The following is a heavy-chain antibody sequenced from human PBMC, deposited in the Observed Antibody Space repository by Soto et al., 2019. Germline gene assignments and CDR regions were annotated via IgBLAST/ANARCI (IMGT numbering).Heavy chain of an antibody. D-gene: IGHD2-21*02. J-gene: IGHJ4*02. CDR2: ISAYNGNT. Sequence: QVQLVQSGAEVKKPGASVKVSCKASGYTFISYGISWVRQAPGQGLECMGWISAYNGNTNYAQKLQGRVTMTTDASTSTAYMELRSLRSDDTAVYYCASANPKRRGLLLKTDYFDYWGQGTMVTVSS. CDR1: GYTFISYG. V-gene: IGHV1-18*01. CDR3: ASANPKRRGLLLKTDYFDY.